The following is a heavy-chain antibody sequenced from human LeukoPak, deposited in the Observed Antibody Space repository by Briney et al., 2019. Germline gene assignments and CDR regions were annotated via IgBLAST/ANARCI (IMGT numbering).Heavy chain of an antibody. J-gene: IGHJ4*02. CDR2: ISWNSGSI. Sequence: GGSLRLSCAASGFTFSSYWMHWVRQAPGKGLEWVSGISWNSGSIGYADSVKGRFTISRDNAKNSLYLQMNSLRAEDTALYYCAKSEIRWQWLTPDFDYWGQGTLVTVSS. D-gene: IGHD6-19*01. CDR1: GFTFSSYW. V-gene: IGHV3-9*01. CDR3: AKSEIRWQWLTPDFDY.